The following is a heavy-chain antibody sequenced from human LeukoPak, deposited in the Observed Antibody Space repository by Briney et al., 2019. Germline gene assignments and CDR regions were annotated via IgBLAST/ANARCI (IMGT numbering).Heavy chain of an antibody. CDR3: ARDPDGYNSYFDY. V-gene: IGHV3-30*01. J-gene: IGHJ4*02. CDR1: GFTFSSYA. CDR2: ISYDGSNK. Sequence: GGSLRLSCAATGFTFSSYAMHWVRQAPGKGLEWVAVISYDGSNKYYADSVKGRFTISRDNSKNTLYLQMNSLRAEDTAVYYCARDPDGYNSYFDYWGQGTLVTVSS. D-gene: IGHD5-24*01.